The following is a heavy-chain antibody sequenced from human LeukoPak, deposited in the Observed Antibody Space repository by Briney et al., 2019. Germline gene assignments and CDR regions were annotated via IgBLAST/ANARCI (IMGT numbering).Heavy chain of an antibody. CDR1: GGSISSYY. CDR3: ARVKRWYRDGYPGAFDI. CDR2: IYYSGST. Sequence: SETLSLTCTVSGGSISSYYWSWIRQPPGKGLEWIGYIYYSGSTNYNPSLKSRVTISVDTSKNQFSLKLSSVTAADTAVYYCARVKRWYRDGYPGAFDIWGQGTMVTVSS. D-gene: IGHD5-24*01. J-gene: IGHJ3*02. V-gene: IGHV4-59*01.